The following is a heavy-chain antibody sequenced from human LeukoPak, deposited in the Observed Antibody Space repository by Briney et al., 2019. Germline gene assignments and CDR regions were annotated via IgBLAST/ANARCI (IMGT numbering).Heavy chain of an antibody. CDR2: IGGGDGRT. J-gene: IGHJ4*02. CDR1: GFSFTYG. Sequence: GGSLRLSCAASGFSFTYGMSWVRQAPGKGLEWVSGIGGGDGRTYYADSLKGRFTISRDISKTTLYLQISGLTADDTAVYYCAKDSHSGFFDYWGQGTLVTVSS. D-gene: IGHD3-22*01. CDR3: AKDSHSGFFDY. V-gene: IGHV3-23*01.